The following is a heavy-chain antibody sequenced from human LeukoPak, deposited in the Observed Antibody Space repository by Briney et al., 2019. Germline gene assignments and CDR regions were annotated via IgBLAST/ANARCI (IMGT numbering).Heavy chain of an antibody. Sequence: SETLSLTCTVSGGSISSGGYYWSWIRQHPGKGLEWIGYIYYSGSTYYNPSLKSRVTISVDTPKNQFSLKLSSVTAADTAVYYCARYVATICFDPWGQGTLVTVSS. CDR3: ARYVATICFDP. J-gene: IGHJ5*02. D-gene: IGHD5-12*01. CDR1: GGSISSGGYY. CDR2: IYYSGST. V-gene: IGHV4-31*03.